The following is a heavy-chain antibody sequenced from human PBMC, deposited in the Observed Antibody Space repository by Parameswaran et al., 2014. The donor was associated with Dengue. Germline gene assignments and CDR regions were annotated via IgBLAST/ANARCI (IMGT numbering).Heavy chain of an antibody. J-gene: IGHJ4*02. CDR2: IYYSGST. Sequence: EWIGYIYYSGSTNYNPSLKSRVTISVDTSKNQFSLKLSSVTAADTAVYYCARVGGSDIDYWGQGTLVTVSS. V-gene: IGHV4-59*01. D-gene: IGHD2-15*01. CDR3: ARVGGSDIDY.